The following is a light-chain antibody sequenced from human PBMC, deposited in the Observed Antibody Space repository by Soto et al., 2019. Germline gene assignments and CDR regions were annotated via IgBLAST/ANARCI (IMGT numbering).Light chain of an antibody. CDR3: ATWDDSLSNYV. J-gene: IGLJ1*01. CDR2: RHN. CDR1: SSNIGNNF. Sequence: QSVLTQPPSASGTPGQRVTISCSGSSSNIGNNFVYWYQHLPGTAPKLLIYRHNQRPSGVPDRFSGSKSDTSASLAISGLRSDDEADYYCATWDDSLSNYVFGTGTKLTVL. V-gene: IGLV1-47*01.